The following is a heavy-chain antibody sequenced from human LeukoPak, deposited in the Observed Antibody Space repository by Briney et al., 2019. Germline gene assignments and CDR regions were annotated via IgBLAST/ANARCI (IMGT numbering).Heavy chain of an antibody. D-gene: IGHD6-6*01. CDR2: INHSGST. CDR1: GGSFSGYY. Sequence: SETLSLTCAVYGGSFSGYYWSWIRQPPGKGLEWIGEINHSGSTNYNPSLKSRVTISVDTSKSQFSLKLSSVTAADTAVYYCARREYSSSSGNWFDPWGQGTLVTVSS. CDR3: ARREYSSSSGNWFDP. J-gene: IGHJ5*02. V-gene: IGHV4-34*01.